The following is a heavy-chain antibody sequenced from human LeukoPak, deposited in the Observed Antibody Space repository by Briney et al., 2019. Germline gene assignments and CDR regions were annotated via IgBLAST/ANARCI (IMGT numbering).Heavy chain of an antibody. J-gene: IGHJ4*02. D-gene: IGHD3-10*01. CDR3: ATGFGESTFDY. V-gene: IGHV4-59*01. CDR1: SGSISSYY. Sequence: SETLSLTCTVSSGSISSYYWSWIRQPPGKGLEWIGYIYYSGSSNYNPSLKSRVTMSVDMSKKEFSLRVSSVTAADTAVYYCATGFGESTFDYWGQGTLVTVSS. CDR2: IYYSGSS.